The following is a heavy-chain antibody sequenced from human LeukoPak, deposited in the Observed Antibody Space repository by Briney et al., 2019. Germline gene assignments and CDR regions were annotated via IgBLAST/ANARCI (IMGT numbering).Heavy chain of an antibody. V-gene: IGHV3-21*01. Sequence: GGSLRLSCAASGFTFSSYSMNWVRQAPGKGLEWVSSISSSSSYIYYADSVKGRFTISRDNAKNSLYLQMNSLRAEDTAVYYCARPRASSPGNWFDSWGQGTLVTVSS. D-gene: IGHD6-13*01. CDR2: ISSSSSYI. CDR3: ARPRASSPGNWFDS. CDR1: GFTFSSYS. J-gene: IGHJ5*01.